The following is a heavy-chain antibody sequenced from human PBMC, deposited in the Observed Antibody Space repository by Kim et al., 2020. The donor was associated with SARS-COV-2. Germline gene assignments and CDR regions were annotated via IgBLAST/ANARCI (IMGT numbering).Heavy chain of an antibody. D-gene: IGHD1-26*01. J-gene: IGHJ4*02. CDR3: ASGRRSGSYYRY. Sequence: NYNPSLKSRVTISVDTSKNQFSLKLSSVTAADTAVYYCASGRRSGSYYRYWGQGTLVTVSS. V-gene: IGHV4-34*01.